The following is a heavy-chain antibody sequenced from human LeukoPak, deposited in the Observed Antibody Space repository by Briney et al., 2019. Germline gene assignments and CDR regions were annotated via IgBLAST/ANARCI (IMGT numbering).Heavy chain of an antibody. CDR2: IKQDGSEK. Sequence: GGSLRLSCAASGFTFSSYGMHWVRQAPGKGLEWVANIKQDGSEKYYVDSVKGRFTISRDNAKNSVYLQMNSLRAEDTAVYYCARGLLGGYWGQGTLVTVSS. CDR1: GFTFSSYG. J-gene: IGHJ4*02. CDR3: ARGLLGGY. D-gene: IGHD3-16*01. V-gene: IGHV3-7*01.